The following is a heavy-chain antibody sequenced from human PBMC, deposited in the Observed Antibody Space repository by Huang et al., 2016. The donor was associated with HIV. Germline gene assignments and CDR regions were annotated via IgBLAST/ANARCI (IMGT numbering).Heavy chain of an antibody. D-gene: IGHD3-10*01. V-gene: IGHV4-59*01. CDR1: GGSFSNYY. CDR2: IYYSGST. CDR3: ASTSNLYYGSGSYYKGDAFDI. Sequence: QVQLQESGPGLVKPSETLSLTCTVSGGSFSNYYWSWIRQPPGKGLEWIGYIYYSGSTNNTPPLPSRVTISVATSKNQFSLTLTSVTAADSAVYYCASTSNLYYGSGSYYKGDAFDIWGQGTMVTVSS. J-gene: IGHJ3*02.